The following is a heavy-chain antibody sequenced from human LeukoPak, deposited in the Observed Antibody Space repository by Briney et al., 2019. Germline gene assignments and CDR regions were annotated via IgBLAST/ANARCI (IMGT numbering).Heavy chain of an antibody. CDR3: ARADYYETSGPFGY. V-gene: IGHV3-23*01. CDR1: GFTFSSYA. CDR2: ISGSGGST. J-gene: IGHJ4*02. Sequence: PGGSLRLSCAASGFTFSSYAMSWVRQAPGKGLEWVSAISGSGGSTYYADSVKGRFTISRDNSKNTLYLQMNSLRAEDTAVYYCARADYYETSGPFGYWGQGTLVIVSS. D-gene: IGHD3-22*01.